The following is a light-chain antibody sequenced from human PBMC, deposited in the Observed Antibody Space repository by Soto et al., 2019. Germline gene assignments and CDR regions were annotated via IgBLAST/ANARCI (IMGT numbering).Light chain of an antibody. CDR2: DAS. CDR1: QSVSSY. CDR3: HQRYNWPRT. V-gene: IGKV3-11*01. Sequence: EIVLTQSPATLSLSPGEGATLSCRASQSVSSYLAWYQQKPGQAPRLLIYDASNRATGIPARFSGSGSGTDFTLTISSLEPEDFAVYYCHQRYNWPRTFGQGTKLEIK. J-gene: IGKJ2*01.